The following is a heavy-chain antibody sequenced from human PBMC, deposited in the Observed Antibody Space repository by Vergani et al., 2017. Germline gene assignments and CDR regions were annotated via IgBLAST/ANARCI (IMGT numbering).Heavy chain of an antibody. Sequence: EVQLVESGGGLVKPGGSLRLSCAASGFTFSSYSMNWVRQAPGKGLEWVSSISSSSSYIYYADSVKGRFTISRDNAKNSLYLQMNSLRAEDTAVYYCAREMTAWLVPDYWGQGTLVTVSS. V-gene: IGHV3-21*01. CDR1: GFTFSSYS. CDR2: ISSSSSYI. D-gene: IGHD6-19*01. J-gene: IGHJ4*02. CDR3: AREMTAWLVPDY.